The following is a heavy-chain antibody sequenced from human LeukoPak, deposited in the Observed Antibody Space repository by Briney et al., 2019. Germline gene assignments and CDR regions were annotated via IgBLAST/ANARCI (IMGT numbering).Heavy chain of an antibody. V-gene: IGHV3-48*01. Sequence: GGSLRLSWAASGFTFSSYTMNWVRQAPGRGLEWVSYISSSSSTIYYADSVKGRFTISRDNAKKSLYLQMNSLRVEDTAVYYCAREVVVVAANWFDPWGQGTLVTVSS. CDR3: AREVVVVAANWFDP. CDR2: ISSSSSTI. D-gene: IGHD2-15*01. J-gene: IGHJ5*02. CDR1: GFTFSSYT.